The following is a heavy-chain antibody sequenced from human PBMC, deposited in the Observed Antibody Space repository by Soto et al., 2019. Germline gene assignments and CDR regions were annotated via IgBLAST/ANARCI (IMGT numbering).Heavy chain of an antibody. CDR1: GYTFTGYY. J-gene: IGHJ6*02. V-gene: IGHV1-2*04. Sequence: ASVKVSCKASGYTFTGYYMHWVRQAPGQGLEWMGWINPNSGGTNYAQKFQGWVTMTRDTSISRAYMGLGRLRSDDTAVYYCARGWSGYYGSWSTNYYYYYGMDVLGQGTTVTVSS. D-gene: IGHD3-10*01. CDR2: INPNSGGT. CDR3: ARGWSGYYGSWSTNYYYYYGMDV.